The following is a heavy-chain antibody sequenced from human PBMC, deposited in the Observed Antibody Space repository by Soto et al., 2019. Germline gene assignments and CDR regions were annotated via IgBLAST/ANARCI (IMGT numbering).Heavy chain of an antibody. J-gene: IGHJ5*02. Sequence: SETLSLTCTVSGGSISGYYWSWIRQPPGKGLEWIGYIYYSGSTNYNPSLKSRVTISVDTSKNQFSLKLSSVTAADTAVYYWPRDGEAGWLDPWGQGPLVTVSS. CDR2: IYYSGST. V-gene: IGHV4-59*01. CDR1: GGSISGYY. CDR3: PRDGEAGWLDP.